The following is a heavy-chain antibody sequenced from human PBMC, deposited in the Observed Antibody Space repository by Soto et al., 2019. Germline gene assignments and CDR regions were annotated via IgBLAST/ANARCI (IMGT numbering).Heavy chain of an antibody. CDR3: ARGGIAAAWCFDP. J-gene: IGHJ5*02. CDR2: FYYSGST. CDR1: GGSISSGDYY. D-gene: IGHD6-13*01. V-gene: IGHV4-31*03. Sequence: KPSETLSLTCTVSGGSISSGDYYWSWIRQHPGKGLEWIGYFYYSGSTYYNPSLKGRVTISVDTSKNQFSLKLSSVTAADTAVYYCARGGIAAAWCFDPWGQGTLVTVSS.